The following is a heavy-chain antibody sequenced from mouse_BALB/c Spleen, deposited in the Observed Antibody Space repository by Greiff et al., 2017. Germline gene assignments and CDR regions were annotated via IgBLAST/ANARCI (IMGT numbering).Heavy chain of an antibody. D-gene: IGHD2-10*02. Sequence: QVQLQQSGPELVKPGASVRISCKASGYTFTSYYIHWVKQRPGQGLEWIGWIYPGNVNTKYNEKFKGKATLTADKSSSTAYMQLSSLTSEDSAVYFCARSKYGLDYWGQGTTLTVSS. CDR2: IYPGNVNT. J-gene: IGHJ2*01. V-gene: IGHV1S56*01. CDR3: ARSKYGLDY. CDR1: GYTFTSYY.